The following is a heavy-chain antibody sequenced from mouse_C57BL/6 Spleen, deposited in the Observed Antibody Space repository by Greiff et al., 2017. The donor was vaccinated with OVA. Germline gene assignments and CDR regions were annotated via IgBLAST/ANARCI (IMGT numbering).Heavy chain of an antibody. CDR2: IDPETGGT. CDR3: TRARNWVSYAMDY. D-gene: IGHD4-1*01. J-gene: IGHJ4*01. Sequence: VQLQQSGAELVRPGASVTLSCKASGYTFTDYEMHWVKQTPVHGLEWIGAIDPETGGTAYNQKFKGKAILTADKSSSTAYMELRSLTSEDSAVYYCTRARNWVSYAMDYWGQGTSVTVSS. CDR1: GYTFTDYE. V-gene: IGHV1-15*01.